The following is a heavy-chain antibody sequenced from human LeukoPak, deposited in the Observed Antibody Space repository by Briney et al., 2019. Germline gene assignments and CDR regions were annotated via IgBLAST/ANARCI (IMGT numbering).Heavy chain of an antibody. D-gene: IGHD3-16*02. CDR2: INPDGSDK. J-gene: IGHJ4*02. CDR3: ARAGSFRFDY. V-gene: IGHV3-7*01. Sequence: GGSLRLSCATSGFTFSTHWMIWVRQAPGKGLEWVANINPDGSDKQYLDSVKGRFTISRDNAKNTLYLQMNSLRVEDTATYYCARAGSFRFDYWGQGTLVTVSS. CDR1: GFTFSTHW.